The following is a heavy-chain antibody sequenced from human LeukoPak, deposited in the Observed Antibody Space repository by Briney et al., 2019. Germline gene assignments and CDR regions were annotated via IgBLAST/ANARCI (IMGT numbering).Heavy chain of an antibody. V-gene: IGHV3-30*02. D-gene: IGHD7-27*01. J-gene: IGHJ4*02. CDR1: GFTFNTYG. Sequence: GGSLRLSCAASGFTFNTYGMHWVRQAPGKGLEWVAFIRYDGSTKYYADSVKGRFTISRDNSKNTLYLQMNSLRAEDTAVFYCAKDSLSWGSFDYWGQGTLVTVPS. CDR2: IRYDGSTK. CDR3: AKDSLSWGSFDY.